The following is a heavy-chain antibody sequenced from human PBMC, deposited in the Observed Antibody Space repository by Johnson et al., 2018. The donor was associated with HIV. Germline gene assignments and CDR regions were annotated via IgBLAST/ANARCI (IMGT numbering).Heavy chain of an antibody. Sequence: VLLVESGGGVVQSGRSLRLSCAASGFTFTTYDMHWVRQGTGKGLEWVSGIGTGGDTHYPDSVKGRFTISRENAKNSLYLQMNSLRREDTAVYYCARGVRNSYGYLLVTFDMGGRGTKVTVSS. J-gene: IGHJ3*02. CDR1: GFTFTTYD. CDR2: IGTGGDT. D-gene: IGHD5-18*01. CDR3: ARGVRNSYGYLLVTFDM. V-gene: IGHV3-13*01.